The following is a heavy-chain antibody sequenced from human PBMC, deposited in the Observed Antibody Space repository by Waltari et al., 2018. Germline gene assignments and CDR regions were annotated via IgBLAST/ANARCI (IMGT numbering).Heavy chain of an antibody. Sequence: QVQLRESGPGLVKPSETLSLTCTVSGGSISSYYWSWIRQPAGKGLEWLGRIYTSGRTNDNPSLKSRVTMSVDTFKNQFSLKLSSVTAADTAVYYCARGYSGYGRFDYWGQGTLVTVSS. J-gene: IGHJ4*02. CDR2: IYTSGRT. D-gene: IGHD5-12*01. CDR1: GGSISSYY. CDR3: ARGYSGYGRFDY. V-gene: IGHV4-4*07.